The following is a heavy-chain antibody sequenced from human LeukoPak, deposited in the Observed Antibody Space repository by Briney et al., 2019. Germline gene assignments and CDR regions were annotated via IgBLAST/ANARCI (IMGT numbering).Heavy chain of an antibody. Sequence: PSETLSLTCTVSGGSISSSSYYWGWIRQPPGKGLEWIGSIYYSGSTYYNPSLKSRVTISVDTSKNQFSLKLSSVTAADTAVYYCARDLNYGDYRIYYYYYMDVWGKGTTVTVSS. CDR1: GGSISSSSYY. J-gene: IGHJ6*03. D-gene: IGHD4-17*01. CDR3: ARDLNYGDYRIYYYYYMDV. CDR2: IYYSGST. V-gene: IGHV4-39*07.